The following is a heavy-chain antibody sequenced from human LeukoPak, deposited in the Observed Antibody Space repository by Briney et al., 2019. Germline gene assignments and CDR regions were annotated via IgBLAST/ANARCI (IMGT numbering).Heavy chain of an antibody. Sequence: GPVKVSCKASGYTFTSYGISWVRQAPGQGLEWMGWISAYNGNTNYAQKLQGRVTMTTDTSTSTAYMELRSLRSDDTAVYYCARGRSIAARDDYFDYWGQGTLVTVSS. CDR1: GYTFTSYG. V-gene: IGHV1-18*01. J-gene: IGHJ4*02. CDR3: ARGRSIAARDDYFDY. CDR2: ISAYNGNT. D-gene: IGHD6-6*01.